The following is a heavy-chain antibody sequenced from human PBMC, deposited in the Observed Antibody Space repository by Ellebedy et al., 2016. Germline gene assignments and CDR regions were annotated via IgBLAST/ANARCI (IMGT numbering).Heavy chain of an antibody. CDR2: ISSSSSYI. D-gene: IGHD5-24*01. CDR1: GFTFSSYS. Sequence: GASLRLSXAASGFTFSSYSMNWVRQAPGKGLEWVSSISSSSSYIYYADSVKGRFTISRDNAKNSLYLQMNSLRAEDTAVYYCARVEMATNPSVYWGQGTLVTVSS. V-gene: IGHV3-21*01. J-gene: IGHJ4*02. CDR3: ARVEMATNPSVY.